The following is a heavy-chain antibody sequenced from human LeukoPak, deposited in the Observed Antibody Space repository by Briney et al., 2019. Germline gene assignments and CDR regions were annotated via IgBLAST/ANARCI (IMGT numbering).Heavy chain of an antibody. D-gene: IGHD2-15*01. J-gene: IGHJ4*02. CDR3: ARAGFESCSAGSCLLGNY. CDR1: RGSISPYY. CDR2: IYYIGTT. V-gene: IGHV4-59*01. Sequence: KTSETLSLTCTVSRGSISPYYWSWIRQSPRKGLEWIGYIYYIGTTNYNPSLQSRVTMSVDTSTNQFTLNLASVTAADTAVYYCARAGFESCSAGSCLLGNYWGQGILVAVSS.